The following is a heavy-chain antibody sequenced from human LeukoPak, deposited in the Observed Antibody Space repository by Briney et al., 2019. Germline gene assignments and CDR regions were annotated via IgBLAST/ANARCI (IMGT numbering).Heavy chain of an antibody. CDR1: GFTFSHYS. J-gene: IGHJ4*02. CDR2: ISSSSTII. D-gene: IGHD6-19*01. Sequence: GGSLRLSCAASGFTFSHYSMNWVRQAPGKGLEWVSYISSSSTIIYYADSVKGRFTISRDNAKNSLYLQMNRLRDEDTAVYYCARWFTSGRGFFDYWGQGILVTVSS. CDR3: ARWFTSGRGFFDY. V-gene: IGHV3-48*02.